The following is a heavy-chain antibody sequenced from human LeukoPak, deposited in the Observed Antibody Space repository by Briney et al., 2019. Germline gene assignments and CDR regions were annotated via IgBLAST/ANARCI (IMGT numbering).Heavy chain of an antibody. J-gene: IGHJ4*02. D-gene: IGHD1-26*01. CDR2: ISGSGGST. CDR3: AKSLVGAVGYDY. V-gene: IGHV3-23*01. Sequence: GGSLRLSCAASVFAFSSYAMSWVRHAPGKGLELVSAISGSGGSTYYADSVKGRFTISRDNSKNTLYLQMNSLRAEDTAVYYCAKSLVGAVGYDYWGQGTLVTVSS. CDR1: VFAFSSYA.